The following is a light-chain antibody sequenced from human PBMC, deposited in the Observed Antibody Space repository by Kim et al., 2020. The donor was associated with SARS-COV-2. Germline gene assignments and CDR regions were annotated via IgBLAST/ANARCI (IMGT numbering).Light chain of an antibody. CDR1: QNVGVS. CDR2: DAA. Sequence: PGESATLACRASQNVGVSVGWYQQKPGQAPRLLIYDAANRAAGIPDRFSGSGAGTDFTLNIGSLEPEDFAVYYCQQRDNWPPAVTFGGGTKVDIK. J-gene: IGKJ4*01. V-gene: IGKV3-11*01. CDR3: QQRDNWPPAVT.